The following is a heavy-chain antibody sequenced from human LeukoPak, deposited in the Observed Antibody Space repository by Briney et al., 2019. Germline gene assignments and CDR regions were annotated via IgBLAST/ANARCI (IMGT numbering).Heavy chain of an antibody. CDR2: MNPNSANT. D-gene: IGHD6-13*01. Sequence: GASVKVSCKASGYTFTSYDINWVRQASGQGREWMGCMNPNSANTGYAQKFQGRVTMTRNTSISTAYMQLSSLRSEDTAVYYCARLASSSWPLYYYYGMDVWGQGTTVTVSS. V-gene: IGHV1-8*01. CDR3: ARLASSSWPLYYYYGMDV. CDR1: GYTFTSYD. J-gene: IGHJ6*02.